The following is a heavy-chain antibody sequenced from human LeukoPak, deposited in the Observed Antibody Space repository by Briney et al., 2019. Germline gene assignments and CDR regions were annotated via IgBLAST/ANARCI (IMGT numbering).Heavy chain of an antibody. V-gene: IGHV3-7*01. J-gene: IGHJ4*02. Sequence: GGSLRLSCAASGFSLSSYWMRWVRQAPGKGLEWVANIRPDGSEKDYVDSVKGPFTISRDNAKNSLYLQMNSLRAGDTAVYYCARDSSGYFDYWGQGILVTVSS. D-gene: IGHD3-22*01. CDR1: GFSLSSYW. CDR3: ARDSSGYFDY. CDR2: IRPDGSEK.